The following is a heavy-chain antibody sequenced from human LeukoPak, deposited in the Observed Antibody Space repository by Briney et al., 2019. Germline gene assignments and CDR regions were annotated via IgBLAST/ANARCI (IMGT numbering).Heavy chain of an antibody. CDR1: GFTVSLYY. J-gene: IGHJ6*02. D-gene: IGHD2-2*01. V-gene: IGHV3-23*01. Sequence: GGSLRLSCAASGFTVSLYYMTWVRQAPGKGLEWVSAISGSGGSTYYADSVKGRFTISRDNSKNTLYLQMNSLRAEDTAVYYCARCWTSNCSSTSCYTTTYYYYGMDVWGQGTTVTVSS. CDR2: ISGSGGST. CDR3: ARCWTSNCSSTSCYTTTYYYYGMDV.